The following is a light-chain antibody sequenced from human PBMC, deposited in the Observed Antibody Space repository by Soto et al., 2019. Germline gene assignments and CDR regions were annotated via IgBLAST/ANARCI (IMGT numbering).Light chain of an antibody. CDR2: GAS. V-gene: IGKV3-20*01. Sequence: EIEMTQSPATLSVSPGERATISCRASQSVSSRYLAWYQQKPGQAPRLLIHGASNRACGIPYRFSGSGSGTDFTLTISRLEPEDFAVYYCQQYDSSSGAFGQGTKVDIK. CDR3: QQYDSSSGA. J-gene: IGKJ1*01. CDR1: QSVSSRY.